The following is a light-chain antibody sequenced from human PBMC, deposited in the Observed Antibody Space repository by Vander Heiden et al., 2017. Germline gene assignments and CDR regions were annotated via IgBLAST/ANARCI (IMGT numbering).Light chain of an antibody. Sequence: IWMTQSPSLLSASTGDRVTISCRISQSISSYLAWYQQKPGKAPKLLIYDASTLQSGVPSRFSGSGSGTDFTLTISSLQSEDFATYYCQQYYSYPYTFGQGTKLEIK. CDR1: QSISSY. CDR2: DAS. J-gene: IGKJ2*01. V-gene: IGKV1D-8*01. CDR3: QQYYSYPYT.